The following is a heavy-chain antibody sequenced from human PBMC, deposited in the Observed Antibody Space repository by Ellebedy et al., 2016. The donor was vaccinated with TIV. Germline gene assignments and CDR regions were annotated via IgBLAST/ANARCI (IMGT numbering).Heavy chain of an antibody. D-gene: IGHD3-9*01. CDR3: AKRHDLLTVYPRGACQH. V-gene: IGHV3-23*01. CDR1: GFTFANYA. Sequence: GESLKISCAASGFTFANYAMSWVRQAPGKGLEWVATISGSGSSTTSVADSVKGRFTISRDNSKNILYLQMNSLRAEDTAVYFCAKRHDLLTVYPRGACQHWGQGTLVTVSS. J-gene: IGHJ1*01. CDR2: ISGSGSSTT.